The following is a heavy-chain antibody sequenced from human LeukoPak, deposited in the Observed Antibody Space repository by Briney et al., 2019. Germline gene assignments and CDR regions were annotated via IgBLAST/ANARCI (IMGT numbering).Heavy chain of an antibody. D-gene: IGHD1-14*01. V-gene: IGHV4-59*08. J-gene: IGHJ4*02. Sequence: SSETLSLTCTVSGASISSYYWSWIRQPPGKGLEWIGYIYYSGSTNYNPSLKSRVTIPVDTSKNQFSLRLSSVTAADTAVYYCARLGGTSSGTDYWGQGTLVTVSS. CDR3: ARLGGTSSGTDY. CDR1: GASISSYY. CDR2: IYYSGST.